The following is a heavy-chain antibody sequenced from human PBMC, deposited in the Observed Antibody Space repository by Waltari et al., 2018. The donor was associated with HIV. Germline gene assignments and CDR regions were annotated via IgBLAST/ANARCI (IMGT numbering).Heavy chain of an antibody. D-gene: IGHD2-15*01. Sequence: QVQLEQSGAQARAPGASVQISCRTSGYTFRAWSVHWVRQAPGQRPQWMGVIDPNSGTTTYSQNLQGRVTMTRDTSTKTVYMELSSLKPDDTAVYYCASKVGSAYLYWGQGTLVSVSS. J-gene: IGHJ4*02. CDR1: GYTFRAWS. V-gene: IGHV1-46*01. CDR3: ASKVGSAYLY. CDR2: IDPNSGTT.